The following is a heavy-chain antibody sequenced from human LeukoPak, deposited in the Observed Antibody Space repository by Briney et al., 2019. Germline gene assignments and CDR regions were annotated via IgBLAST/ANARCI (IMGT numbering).Heavy chain of an antibody. CDR1: GGSISNSLDY. CDR2: IYYNGDT. CDR3: ARVLRAASWRSYDY. J-gene: IGHJ4*02. Sequence: SETLCLTCTVSGGSISNSLDYWGWPRQPPGTGLKGVEYIYYNGDTNDNPSFKSGDIISIDTSSNQFSLRLNSMTAADTAVYYCARVLRAASWRSYDYWGQGSLVTVSS. D-gene: IGHD5-18*01. V-gene: IGHV4-61*05.